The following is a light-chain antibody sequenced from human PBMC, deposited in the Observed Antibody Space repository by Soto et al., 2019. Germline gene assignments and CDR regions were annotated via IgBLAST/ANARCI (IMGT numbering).Light chain of an antibody. V-gene: IGKV3-20*01. Sequence: EIVLTQSPATLSFSPWEKATLSSRASQSINSFLAWYQQKPSQAPRLLIYAASRRAPGIPERFSGSGSGTDFTLTISRLEPEDFAVYYCQQYRNSPRTFGQGTKVDIK. CDR2: AAS. CDR1: QSINSF. J-gene: IGKJ1*01. CDR3: QQYRNSPRT.